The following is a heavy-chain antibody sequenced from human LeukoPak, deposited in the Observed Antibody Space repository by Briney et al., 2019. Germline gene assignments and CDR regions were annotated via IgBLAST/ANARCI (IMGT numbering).Heavy chain of an antibody. CDR3: ARAGSSGYLIDY. V-gene: IGHV4-59*01. J-gene: IGHJ4*02. D-gene: IGHD3-22*01. Sequence: SETLSLTCTVSGGSISSYYWSWIRQPPGKGLEWIGYIYYSGSTNYNPSLKSRVTISVDTSKNQFSLKLSSVTAADTAVYYCARAGSSGYLIDYWGQGTLVTVSP. CDR1: GGSISSYY. CDR2: IYYSGST.